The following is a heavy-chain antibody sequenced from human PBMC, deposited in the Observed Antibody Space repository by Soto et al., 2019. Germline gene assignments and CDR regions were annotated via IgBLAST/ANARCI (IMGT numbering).Heavy chain of an antibody. D-gene: IGHD3-22*01. CDR3: AILNYYDSSGYFVEAFDI. CDR1: GGSISSGDYY. CDR2: IYYSGST. Sequence: SETLSLTCTVSGGSISSGDYYWSWIRQPPGKGLEWIGYIYYSGSTYYNPSLKSRVTISVDTSKNQFSLKLSSVTAADTAVYYCAILNYYDSSGYFVEAFDIWGQGTMVTVSS. V-gene: IGHV4-30-4*01. J-gene: IGHJ3*02.